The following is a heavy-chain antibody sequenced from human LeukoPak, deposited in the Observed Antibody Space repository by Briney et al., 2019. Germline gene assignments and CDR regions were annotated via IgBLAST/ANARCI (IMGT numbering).Heavy chain of an antibody. CDR3: ARLLVGATGDAFDI. V-gene: IGHV3-23*01. J-gene: IGHJ3*02. D-gene: IGHD1-26*01. CDR1: GFTFSSYS. Sequence: GGSLRLSCAASGFTFSSYSMNWVRQAPGKGLEWVSAISGSGGSTYYADSVKGRFTISRDNSKNTLYLQMNSLRAEDTAVYYCARLLVGATGDAFDIWGQGTMVTVSS. CDR2: ISGSGGST.